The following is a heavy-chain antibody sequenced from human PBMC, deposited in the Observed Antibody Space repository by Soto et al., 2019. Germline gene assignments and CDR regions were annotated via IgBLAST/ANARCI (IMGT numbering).Heavy chain of an antibody. V-gene: IGHV4-31*01. CDR2: IYYSGST. Sequence: SETLSLTCTVSGGSISSGGYYWSWIRHHPGKGLEWIGYIYYSGSTYYNPSLKSPVTISVDTSKNQLSLKLSSVTAADTAVYYCARSRRSYCSSTSCSHGMDVWGQGITVTVSS. D-gene: IGHD2-2*01. CDR3: ARSRRSYCSSTSCSHGMDV. J-gene: IGHJ6*02. CDR1: GGSISSGGYY.